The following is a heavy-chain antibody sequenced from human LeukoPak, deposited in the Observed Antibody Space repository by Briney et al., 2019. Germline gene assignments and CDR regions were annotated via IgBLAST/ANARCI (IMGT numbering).Heavy chain of an antibody. J-gene: IGHJ6*02. CDR2: IYYSGST. Sequence: PSQTLSLTCTVSGGSISSYYWSWIRQPPGKGLEWIGYIYYSGSTNYNPSLKSRVTISVDTSKNQFSLKLSSVTAADTAVYYCARDHIVVVPAARVYYYYYGMDVWGQGTTVTVSS. D-gene: IGHD2-2*01. CDR1: GGSISSYY. CDR3: ARDHIVVVPAARVYYYYYGMDV. V-gene: IGHV4-59*01.